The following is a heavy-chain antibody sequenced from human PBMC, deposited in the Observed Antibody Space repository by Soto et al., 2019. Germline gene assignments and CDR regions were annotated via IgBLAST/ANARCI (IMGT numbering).Heavy chain of an antibody. CDR1: GFTFSSYG. CDR3: ARDRNPFKRWLQPFDY. D-gene: IGHD5-12*01. Sequence: GGSLRLSCAASGFTFSSYGMHWVRQAPGKGLEWVAVISYDGSNKYYADSVKGRFTISRDNSKNTLYLQMNSLRAEDTAVYYCARDRNPFKRWLQPFDYWGQGTLVTVSS. V-gene: IGHV3-30*03. J-gene: IGHJ4*02. CDR2: ISYDGSNK.